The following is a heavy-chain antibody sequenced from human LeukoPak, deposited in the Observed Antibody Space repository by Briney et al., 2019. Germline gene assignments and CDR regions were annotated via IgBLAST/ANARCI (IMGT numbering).Heavy chain of an antibody. D-gene: IGHD3-9*01. Sequence: GGSLRLSRAASGFTFSSYSMNWVRQAPGKGLEWVSSISSSSSYIYYADSVKGRFTISRDNAKNSLYLQMNSLRAEDTAVYYCATRLRYFDWLFHDAFDIWGQGTMVTVSS. J-gene: IGHJ3*02. CDR3: ATRLRYFDWLFHDAFDI. CDR2: ISSSSSYI. CDR1: GFTFSSYS. V-gene: IGHV3-21*01.